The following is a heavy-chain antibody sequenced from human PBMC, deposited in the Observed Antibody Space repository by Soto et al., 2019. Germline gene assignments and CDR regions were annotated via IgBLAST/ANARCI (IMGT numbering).Heavy chain of an antibody. Sequence: PGGSLRLSCAASGFTFSSYGMHWVRQAPGKGLEWVAVISYDGSNKYYADSVKGRFTISRDNSKNTLYLQMNSLRAEDTAVYYCAKYNYYDSSGYIYGMDVWGQGTTVTVSS. CDR3: AKYNYYDSSGYIYGMDV. D-gene: IGHD3-22*01. J-gene: IGHJ6*02. V-gene: IGHV3-30*18. CDR2: ISYDGSNK. CDR1: GFTFSSYG.